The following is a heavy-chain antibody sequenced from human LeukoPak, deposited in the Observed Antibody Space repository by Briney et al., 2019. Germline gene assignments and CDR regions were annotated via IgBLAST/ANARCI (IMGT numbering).Heavy chain of an antibody. CDR2: ISGGSDTI. D-gene: IGHD5-24*01. Sequence: GGSLRLSCAAPGFTFSPYPMNWVRQAPGKGLEWVSYISGGSDTIHYADSVKGRFTISRDNAKNSLYLQMNSLRAEDTAVYYCARDLGRDRYFDPWRQGPLLTVSS. V-gene: IGHV3-48*04. CDR1: GFTFSPYP. CDR3: ARDLGRDRYFDP. J-gene: IGHJ4*02.